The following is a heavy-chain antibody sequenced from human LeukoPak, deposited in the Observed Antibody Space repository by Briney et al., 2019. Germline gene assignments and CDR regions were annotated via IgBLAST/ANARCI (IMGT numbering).Heavy chain of an antibody. Sequence: ASVKVSCKASGYTFTGYCIHWVRQAPGQGLEWMGWINPNSGGTDCAQKFKGWVTMTRDTSITTAYMELHNLSSDDTAVYYCARVKIYGSGKSYTLRYWGQGTLVTVSS. D-gene: IGHD3-10*01. CDR1: GYTFTGYC. V-gene: IGHV1-2*04. CDR3: ARVKIYGSGKSYTLRY. J-gene: IGHJ4*02. CDR2: INPNSGGT.